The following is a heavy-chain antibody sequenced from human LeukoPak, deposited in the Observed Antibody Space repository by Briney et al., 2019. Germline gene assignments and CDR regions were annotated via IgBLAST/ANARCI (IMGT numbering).Heavy chain of an antibody. CDR2: VYYTDYN. CDR3: ARDMRRHGESGYGFDY. J-gene: IGHJ4*02. V-gene: IGHV4-59*01. CDR1: NGSISGEY. D-gene: IGHD5-12*01. Sequence: MTSETLSLTCTVSNGSISGEYWSWIRQPPGKGLEWTGNVYYTDYNNYNPSFKSRVTISQDTSKNQFSLKLTSLTAADTAMYYCARDMRRHGESGYGFDYWGQGIRVTVSS.